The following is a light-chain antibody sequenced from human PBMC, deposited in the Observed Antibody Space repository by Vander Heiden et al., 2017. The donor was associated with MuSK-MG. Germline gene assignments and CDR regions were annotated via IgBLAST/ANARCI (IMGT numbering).Light chain of an antibody. CDR1: SSNIGSNY. CDR2: TNH. V-gene: IGLV1-47*01. CDR3: AAWDDSRSGYVV. J-gene: IGLJ2*01. Sequence: QSMLPQPPSASKTPGQRVTISCSGSSSNIGSNYVYWYQQLPGTAPRLPIYTNHQRLSCAPDRCSGSKSGNSATPAIRARRAEEEADYYCAAWDDSRSGYVVFGGGTKRTVL.